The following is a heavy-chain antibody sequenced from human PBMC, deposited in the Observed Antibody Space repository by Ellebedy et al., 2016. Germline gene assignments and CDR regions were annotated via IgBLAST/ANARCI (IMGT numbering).Heavy chain of an antibody. CDR1: DDSIPDNY. D-gene: IGHD4/OR15-4a*01. CDR3: ARTARVPDM. CDR2: IYYTGIT. V-gene: IGHV4-59*01. Sequence: GSLRLSCIVSDDSIPDNYWSWIRQPPGKEPDYIGYIYYTGITNYNPSLMGRATMSIDTSTKQLSLKLTSVTAADTAVYFCARTARVPDMWGQGTLVTVSS. J-gene: IGHJ3*02.